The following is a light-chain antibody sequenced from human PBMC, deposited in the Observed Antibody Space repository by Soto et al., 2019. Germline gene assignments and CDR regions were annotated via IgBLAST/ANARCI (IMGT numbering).Light chain of an antibody. CDR2: TAS. Sequence: SQLIMSQSSLSASVGGRVTITCRASQSISNFLNWYQQKPGKAPNRLMYTASNLQSGVPSRFSGSGSGTDFTLTISSLQPEDFATYYCQQSYSTPISFGQGTRLENK. J-gene: IGKJ5*01. CDR3: QQSYSTPIS. CDR1: QSISNF. V-gene: IGKV1-39*01.